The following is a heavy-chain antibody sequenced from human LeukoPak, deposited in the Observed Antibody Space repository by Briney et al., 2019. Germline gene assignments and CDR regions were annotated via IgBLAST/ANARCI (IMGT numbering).Heavy chain of an antibody. J-gene: IGHJ4*02. Sequence: GGSLSLSCAASGFTFTTYAMSWVRLAPGKGLEWVSTIANSGGSTYYADSVKGRFTISRDNSKNTLYLQMNSLRAEDMAVYYCAKSHSVEQRGYFDYWGQGTLVTVSS. CDR2: IANSGGST. V-gene: IGHV3-23*01. CDR1: GFTFTTYA. D-gene: IGHD1/OR15-1a*01. CDR3: AKSHSVEQRGYFDY.